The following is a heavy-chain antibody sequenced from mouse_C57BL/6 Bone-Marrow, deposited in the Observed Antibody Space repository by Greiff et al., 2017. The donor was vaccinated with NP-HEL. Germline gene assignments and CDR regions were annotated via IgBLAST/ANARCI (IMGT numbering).Heavy chain of an antibody. J-gene: IGHJ2*01. CDR2: IDPENGDT. CDR3: TSGYDGYY. D-gene: IGHD2-3*01. Sequence: LVESGAELVRPGASVKLSCTASGFNIKDDYMHWVKQRPEQGLEWIGWIDPENGDTEYASKFQGKATITADTSSNTAYLQLSSLTSEDTAVYYCTSGYDGYYWGQGTTLTVSS. CDR1: GFNIKDDY. V-gene: IGHV14-4*01.